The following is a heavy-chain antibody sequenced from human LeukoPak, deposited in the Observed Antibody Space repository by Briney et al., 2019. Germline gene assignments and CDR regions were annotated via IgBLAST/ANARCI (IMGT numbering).Heavy chain of an antibody. D-gene: IGHD3-22*01. CDR2: INPSGGST. CDR3: ARGNDSSGLNWYFDL. Sequence: ASVKVSCKASGYTFTSYYMLWVRQAPGQGLECMGIINPSGGSTSYAQKFQGRVTMTRDTSTSTVYMELSRLRSEATAVYYCARGNDSSGLNWYFDLWGRGTLVTVSS. V-gene: IGHV1-46*01. J-gene: IGHJ2*01. CDR1: GYTFTSYY.